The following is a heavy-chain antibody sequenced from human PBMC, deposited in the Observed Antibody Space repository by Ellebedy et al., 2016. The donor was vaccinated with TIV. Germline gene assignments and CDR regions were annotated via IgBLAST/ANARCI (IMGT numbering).Heavy chain of an antibody. CDR3: ARDEQLVTSPLH. D-gene: IGHD1/OR15-1a*01. CDR1: GFTFSSYN. CDR2: ISTSSDTI. Sequence: PGGSLRLSCVASGFTFSSYNMNWVRQAPGKGLEWISYISTSSDTIYYADSVKGRFTSSRDNAKNSLYLQMNSLGVEDTAVYYCARDEQLVTSPLHWGQGTLVTVSS. J-gene: IGHJ4*02. V-gene: IGHV3-48*01.